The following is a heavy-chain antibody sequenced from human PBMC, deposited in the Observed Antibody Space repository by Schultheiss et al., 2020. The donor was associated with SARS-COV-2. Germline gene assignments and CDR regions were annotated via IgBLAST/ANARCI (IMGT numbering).Heavy chain of an antibody. CDR1: GGSISSGYY. Sequence: SETLSLTCTVSGGSISSGYYWGWIRQPPGKGLEWIGSIYYSGSTYYNPSLKSRVTISVDTSKNQFSLKLSSVTAADTAVYYCARNRRMAADYWGQGTLVTVSS. V-gene: IGHV4-38-2*02. CDR3: ARNRRMAADY. J-gene: IGHJ4*02. CDR2: IYYSGST. D-gene: IGHD5-24*01.